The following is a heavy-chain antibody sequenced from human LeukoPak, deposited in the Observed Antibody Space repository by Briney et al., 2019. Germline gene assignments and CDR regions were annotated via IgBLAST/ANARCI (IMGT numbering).Heavy chain of an antibody. Sequence: SVKVSCKASGGTFSSYAISWVRQAPGQGLEWMGRIIPIFGTANYAQKFQGRVTITTDKSTSTAYMELSSLRSEDTAVYYCARGALYYYDSSGYYPLDYWGQGTLVTVSS. CDR3: ARGALYYYDSSGYYPLDY. D-gene: IGHD3-22*01. J-gene: IGHJ4*02. V-gene: IGHV1-69*05. CDR1: GGTFSSYA. CDR2: IIPIFGTA.